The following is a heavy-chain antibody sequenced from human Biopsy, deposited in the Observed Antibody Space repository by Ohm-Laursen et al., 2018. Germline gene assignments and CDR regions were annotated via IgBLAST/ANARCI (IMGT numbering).Heavy chain of an antibody. V-gene: IGHV4-59*08. Sequence: PSQTLSLTCIVSDDSIRNFYWTWIRQPPGQGLEWIGHASYSGYTNYNPSLKSRVTISVATSKNHFSLNLRSVTAADTAVYSCARLGNFWNAEDGLDLWGLGTMVTVSS. J-gene: IGHJ3*01. D-gene: IGHD3-3*01. CDR2: ASYSGYT. CDR1: DDSIRNFY. CDR3: ARLGNFWNAEDGLDL.